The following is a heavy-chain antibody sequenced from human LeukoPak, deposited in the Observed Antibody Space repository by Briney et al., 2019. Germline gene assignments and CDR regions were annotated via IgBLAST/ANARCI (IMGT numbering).Heavy chain of an antibody. CDR1: GFTFSSYW. V-gene: IGHV3-7*01. J-gene: IGHJ4*02. Sequence: GGSLRLSCAASGFTFSSYWMSWVRQAPGKGLEWVANIKQDGSEKYYVDSVKGRFTISRDNSKNTLYLQMASLRPEDTALYYCARDYGGIRNPDYWGQGTVVTVSS. D-gene: IGHD4-23*01. CDR3: ARDYGGIRNPDY. CDR2: IKQDGSEK.